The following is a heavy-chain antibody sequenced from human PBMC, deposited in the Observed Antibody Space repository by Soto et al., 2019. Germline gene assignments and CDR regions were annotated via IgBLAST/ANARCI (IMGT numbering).Heavy chain of an antibody. Sequence: DVQLVESGGGSVQPGGSLRLSCVASGFTFSRYWVHWVRQAPGKGLVWVSRVKGDEITATYADSVEGRFTISRDNAKNTGYLHMNSLRAYDRAVYNCERGSAGANYQDSWGQGTLVTVSS. CDR3: ERGSAGANYQDS. CDR1: GFTFSRYW. J-gene: IGHJ4*02. V-gene: IGHV3-74*01. D-gene: IGHD2-15*01. CDR2: VKGDEITA.